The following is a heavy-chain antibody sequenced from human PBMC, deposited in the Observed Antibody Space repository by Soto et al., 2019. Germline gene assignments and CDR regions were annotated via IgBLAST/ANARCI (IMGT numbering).Heavy chain of an antibody. CDR3: ARGVGSSPPQY. J-gene: IGHJ4*02. CDR1: GGSVSVYY. V-gene: IGHV4-59*02. CDR2: IYASGSP. Sequence: WETLSLTCTISGGSVSVYYWSWIRQSTGQGLEWIGYIYASGSPYYNPSLRSRVTISADTSKNQISLKLTSPTAADTAVYYCARGVGSSPPQYWGRGTQVTVSS. D-gene: IGHD1-26*01.